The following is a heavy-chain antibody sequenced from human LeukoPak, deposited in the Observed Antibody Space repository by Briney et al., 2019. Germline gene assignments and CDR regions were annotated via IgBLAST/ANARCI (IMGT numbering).Heavy chain of an antibody. V-gene: IGHV3-7*01. CDR2: IKQDGSEK. J-gene: IGHJ4*02. CDR3: ARGFWSGYYRFDY. D-gene: IGHD3-3*01. CDR1: GFTFSSYG. Sequence: GGSLRLSCAASGFTFSSYGMHWVRQAPGKGLEWVASIKQDGSEKYYVDSVKGRFTISRDNAKNSLYLQMNSLRAEDTAVYYCARGFWSGYYRFDYWGQGTLVTVSS.